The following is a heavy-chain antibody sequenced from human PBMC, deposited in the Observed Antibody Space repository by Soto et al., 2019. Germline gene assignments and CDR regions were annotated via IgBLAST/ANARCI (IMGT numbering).Heavy chain of an antibody. D-gene: IGHD5-18*01. V-gene: IGHV3-73*01. CDR3: TADTAMTNYGMDV. J-gene: IGHJ6*02. Sequence: GGSLRLSCAASGFTFSGSAMHWVRQASGKGLEWVGRIRSKANSYATAYAASVKGRFTISRDDSKNTAYLQMNSLKTEDTAVYYCTADTAMTNYGMDVWGQGTTVTVSS. CDR2: IRSKANSYAT. CDR1: GFTFSGSA.